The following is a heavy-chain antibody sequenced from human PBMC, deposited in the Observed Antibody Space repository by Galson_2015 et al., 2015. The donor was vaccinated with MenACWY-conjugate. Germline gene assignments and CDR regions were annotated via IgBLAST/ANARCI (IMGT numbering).Heavy chain of an antibody. V-gene: IGHV3-74*01. CDR3: ARAYCTGTSCAGSFDP. CDR1: GFTFSTYW. Sequence: SLRLSCAASGFTFSTYWMHWVRQAPGKGLVWVSRVNSDGRSTSYADSVKGRFSISRDNAKNTLYLQMNSLRAEDTAMYYCARAYCTGTSCAGSFDPWGQGTLVTVSS. D-gene: IGHD2-8*02. CDR2: VNSDGRST. J-gene: IGHJ5*02.